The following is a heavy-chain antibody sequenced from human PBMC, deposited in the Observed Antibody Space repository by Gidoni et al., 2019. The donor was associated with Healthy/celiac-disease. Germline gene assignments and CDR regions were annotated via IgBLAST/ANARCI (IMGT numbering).Heavy chain of an antibody. J-gene: IGHJ4*02. CDR3: AKDMGYYDSSGGLDY. CDR2: ISWDGGST. V-gene: IGHV3-43*01. CDR1: GFTFDDYT. Sequence: EVQLVESGGVVVQPGGSLRLSCAASGFTFDDYTMHWVRQAPGKGLEWVSLISWDGGSTYYADSVKGRFTISRDNSKNSLYLQMNSLRTEDTALYYCAKDMGYYDSSGGLDYWGQGTLVTVSS. D-gene: IGHD3-22*01.